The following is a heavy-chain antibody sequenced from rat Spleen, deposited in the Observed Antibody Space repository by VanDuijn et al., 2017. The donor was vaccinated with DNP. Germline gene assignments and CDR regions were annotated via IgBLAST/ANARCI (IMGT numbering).Heavy chain of an antibody. D-gene: IGHD1-3*01. J-gene: IGHJ2*01. CDR1: GFTFSSFP. Sequence: EVQLVESGGGLVQPGRSMKLSCAASGFTFSSFPMAWVRQAPTKGLEWVATISTSGGSTYYRDSVKGRFTISRDNATNTLYLQMNSLRSEDTATYFCARHSNNGPNWFAYWGQGVMVTVSS. CDR2: ISTSGGST. CDR3: ARHSNNGPNWFAY. V-gene: IGHV5-46*01.